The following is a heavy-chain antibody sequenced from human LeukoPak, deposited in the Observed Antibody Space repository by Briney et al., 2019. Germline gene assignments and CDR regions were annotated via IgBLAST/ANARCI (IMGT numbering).Heavy chain of an antibody. Sequence: GGSLRLSCAASGFTVSSNYMRWVRQAPGKGLEWVSVIYSGGSTYYADSVKGRFTTSTHKTKNTQYLQMNSLRAEDTAVYYCARVTVIAAAGWFDPWGQGTLVTVSS. J-gene: IGHJ5*02. V-gene: IGHV3-53*04. CDR2: IYSGGST. D-gene: IGHD6-13*01. CDR3: ARVTVIAAAGWFDP. CDR1: GFTVSSNY.